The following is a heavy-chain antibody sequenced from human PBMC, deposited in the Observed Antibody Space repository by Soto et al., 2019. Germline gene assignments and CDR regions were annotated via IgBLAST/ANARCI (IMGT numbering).Heavy chain of an antibody. CDR2: MNPGSGDT. CDR3: ARMATFGSLNWFDP. CDR1: GYSFTNND. J-gene: IGHJ5*02. D-gene: IGHD3-16*01. Sequence: SVKVSCKASGYSFTNNDVSWVRQATGQGLEWMGWMNPGSGDTGYAQKFQGRVTMTRDISIATAYMELSSLRSDDTAIYYCARMATFGSLNWFDPWGQGTLVTVSS. V-gene: IGHV1-8*01.